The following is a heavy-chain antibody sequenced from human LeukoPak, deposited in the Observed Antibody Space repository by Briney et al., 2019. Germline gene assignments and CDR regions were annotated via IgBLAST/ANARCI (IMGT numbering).Heavy chain of an antibody. J-gene: IGHJ4*02. CDR3: AKITVATPPNY. Sequence: PGGSLRLSCAASGLTFSSYAMNWVRQASGKGLEWVSGITDNGRKTYYVDSVKGRFSISRDNSKNTLYLQMSDLRAEDTAVYYCAKITVATPPNYWGQGTLVTVSS. CDR2: ITDNGRKT. V-gene: IGHV3-23*01. CDR1: GLTFSSYA. D-gene: IGHD3-10*01.